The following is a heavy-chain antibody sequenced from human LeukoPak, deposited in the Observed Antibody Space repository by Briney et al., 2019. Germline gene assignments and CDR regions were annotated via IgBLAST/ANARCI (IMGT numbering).Heavy chain of an antibody. CDR1: GYTFTSHS. V-gene: IGHV1-46*01. Sequence: ASVNVSCTASGYTFTSHSIHWVRQAPGEGLVWMGIINPITGSTNYAQKFQGTVTMTRDTSTSTVYMDLRSLRSEDTAVYYCARDTIWGRGSYLDVWGRGTLVTVSS. D-gene: IGHD3-10*01. CDR2: INPITGST. J-gene: IGHJ2*01. CDR3: ARDTIWGRGSYLDV.